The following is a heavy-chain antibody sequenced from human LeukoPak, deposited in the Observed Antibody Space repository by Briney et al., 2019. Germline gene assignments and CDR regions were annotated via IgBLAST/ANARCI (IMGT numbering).Heavy chain of an antibody. Sequence: SETLSLTCTVSGGSISSSSYYWGWIRQPPGKGLGWNGSIYYSGSTYYNPSLKSRVTISVDTSKNQFSLKLSSVTAADTAVYYCARGRPTPVFTIFGVVNWFDPWGQGTLVTVSS. CDR1: GGSISSSSYY. CDR3: ARGRPTPVFTIFGVVNWFDP. J-gene: IGHJ5*02. V-gene: IGHV4-39*07. D-gene: IGHD3-3*01. CDR2: IYYSGST.